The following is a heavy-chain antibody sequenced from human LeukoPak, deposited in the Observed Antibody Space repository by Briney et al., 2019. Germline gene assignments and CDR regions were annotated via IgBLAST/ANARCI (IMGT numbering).Heavy chain of an antibody. Sequence: PSETLSLTCAVYGGSFSGYYWSWIRQPPGKGLEWTGEINHSGSTNYNPSLKSRVTISVDTSKNQFSLKLSSVTAADTAVYYCARGLRVRGPSLVASGYWGQGTLVTVSS. CDR3: ARGLRVRGPSLVASGY. J-gene: IGHJ4*02. CDR2: INHSGST. V-gene: IGHV4-34*01. D-gene: IGHD3-10*01. CDR1: GGSFSGYY.